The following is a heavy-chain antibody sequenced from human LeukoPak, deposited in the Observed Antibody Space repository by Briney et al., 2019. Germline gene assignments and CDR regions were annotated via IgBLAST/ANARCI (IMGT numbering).Heavy chain of an antibody. CDR1: GFTFSGYY. J-gene: IGHJ6*02. D-gene: IGHD2-21*01. Sequence: ASVKVSCKASGFTFSGYYMHWVRQAPGQGLEWMAWISPNSGGTNYVQKFQGRVTVTRDTSISTAYMELSRLRSDDTAVYYCARVSALYGMDVWGQGTTVTVSS. CDR2: ISPNSGGT. V-gene: IGHV1-2*02. CDR3: ARVSALYGMDV.